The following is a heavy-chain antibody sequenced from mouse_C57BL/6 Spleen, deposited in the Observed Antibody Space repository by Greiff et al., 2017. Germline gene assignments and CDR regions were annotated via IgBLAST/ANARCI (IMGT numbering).Heavy chain of an antibody. J-gene: IGHJ2*01. V-gene: IGHV14-4*01. CDR2: IDPENGDT. CDR3: TTVGGYCDY. CDR1: GFNIKDDY. D-gene: IGHD3-3*01. Sequence: VQLQQSGAELVRPGASVKLSCTASGFNIKDDYMHWVKQRPEQGLEWIGWIDPENGDTEYASKFQGKATITADTSSNTAYLQLSSLTSEDTAVYYCTTVGGYCDYWGQGTTRTVSS.